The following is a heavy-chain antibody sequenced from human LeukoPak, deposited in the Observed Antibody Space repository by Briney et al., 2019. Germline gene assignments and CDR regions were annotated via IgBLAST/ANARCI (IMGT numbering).Heavy chain of an antibody. J-gene: IGHJ4*02. CDR2: IYYSGST. CDR1: GGSISSSSYY. CDR3: ARFNYEGGYFDY. V-gene: IGHV4-39*07. Sequence: SETLSLTCTVSGGSISSSSYYWGWIRQPPGKGLEWIGSIYYSGSTYYNPSLKSRVTVSVDTSKNQFSLKLSSVTAADTAVYYCARFNYEGGYFDYWGQGTLVTVSS. D-gene: IGHD4-11*01.